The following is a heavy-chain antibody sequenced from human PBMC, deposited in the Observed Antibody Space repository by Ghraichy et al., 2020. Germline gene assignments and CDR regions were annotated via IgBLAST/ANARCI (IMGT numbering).Heavy chain of an antibody. CDR1: GFTFSGYA. V-gene: IGHV3-23*01. Sequence: GESLNISCAASGFTFSGYAMSWVRQAPGKGLEWVSTISGNGGSTYYADSVKGRFTISRDNSKNTLYLQMNSLRAEDTAVYYCARHYEEHGDYFDYWGQGTLIAVSS. CDR3: ARHYEEHGDYFDY. J-gene: IGHJ4*02. CDR2: ISGNGGST. D-gene: IGHD4-17*01.